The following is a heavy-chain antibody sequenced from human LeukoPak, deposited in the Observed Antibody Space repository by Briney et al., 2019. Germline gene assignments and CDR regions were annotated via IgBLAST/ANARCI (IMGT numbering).Heavy chain of an antibody. D-gene: IGHD3-10*01. CDR3: ATAHITPPDYYGSGSYGGMDV. J-gene: IGHJ6*03. Sequence: ASVKVSCKVSGYTFTDYYMHWVQQAPRKGLEWMGLVDPEDGETIYAEKFQGRVTITADTSTDTAYMELSSLRSEDTAVYYCATAHITPPDYYGSGSYGGMDVWGKGTTVTVSS. V-gene: IGHV1-69-2*01. CDR1: GYTFTDYY. CDR2: VDPEDGET.